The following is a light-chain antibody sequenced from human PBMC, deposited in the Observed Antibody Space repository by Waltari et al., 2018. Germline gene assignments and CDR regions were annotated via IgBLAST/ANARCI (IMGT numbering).Light chain of an antibody. CDR2: AAY. Sequence: AIRMTQSPSSFSASTGDRVTITCRASQGISSYLAWYQQKPGKAPKLLFYAAYTLQGGVPSRFSGSGSVTDFTLTISCLQSEDFATYYCQQYYSYPYTFGQGTKLEIK. J-gene: IGKJ2*01. CDR1: QGISSY. V-gene: IGKV1-8*01. CDR3: QQYYSYPYT.